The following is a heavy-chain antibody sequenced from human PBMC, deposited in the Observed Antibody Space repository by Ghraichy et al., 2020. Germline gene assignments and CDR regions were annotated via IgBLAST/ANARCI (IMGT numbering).Heavy chain of an antibody. J-gene: IGHJ4*02. CDR2: IRSRPLGGTT. CDR1: GFTFADYT. D-gene: IGHD3-22*01. Sequence: GGSLRLSCSASGFTFADYTVTWVRQAPGKGLEWVGFIRSRPLGGTTEYAASVEGRFTISRDDSKSIAYLQVNSLKTEDTAVYYCARVYYFDTTAYYYVRFFDYWGQGNLVTVSS. V-gene: IGHV3-49*04. CDR3: ARVYYFDTTAYYYVRFFDY.